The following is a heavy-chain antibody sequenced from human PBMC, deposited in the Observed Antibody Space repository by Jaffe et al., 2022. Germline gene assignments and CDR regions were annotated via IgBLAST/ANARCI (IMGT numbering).Heavy chain of an antibody. CDR2: INAGNGNT. D-gene: IGHD3-10*01. CDR3: ARDHHEPNYGSGSYQPSYHY. J-gene: IGHJ4*02. Sequence: QVQLVQSGAEVKKPGASVKVSCKASGYTFTSYAMHWVRQAPGQRLEWMGWINAGNGNTKYSQKFQGRVTITRDTSASTAYMELSSLRSEDTAVYYCARDHHEPNYGSGSYQPSYHYWGQGTLVTVSS. CDR1: GYTFTSYA. V-gene: IGHV1-3*01.